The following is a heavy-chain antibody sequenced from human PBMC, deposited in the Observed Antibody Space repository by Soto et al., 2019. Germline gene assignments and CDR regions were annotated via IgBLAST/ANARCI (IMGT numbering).Heavy chain of an antibody. CDR3: ASRGYCSSTSCSILPDY. V-gene: IGHV4-61*01. CDR2: IYYSGST. CDR1: VGSVGSGSYC. Sequence: SETLSLTCTVSVGSVGSGSYCWSWIRQPPGKGLEWIGYIYYSGSTNYNPSLKSRVTISVDTSKNQFSLKLSSVTAADTAVYYCASRGYCSSTSCSILPDYWGQGTLVTVSS. D-gene: IGHD2-2*01. J-gene: IGHJ4*02.